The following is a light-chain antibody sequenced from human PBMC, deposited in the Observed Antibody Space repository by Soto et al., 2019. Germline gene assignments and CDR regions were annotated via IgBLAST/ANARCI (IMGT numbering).Light chain of an antibody. J-gene: IGKJ5*01. CDR3: QQRSYWGT. Sequence: EIVLTQSPATLSLSPGERSTLSWSARQSINTYLAGYQQKPGQAPRLLIYYASNRATGIPARFSGSGSGTDFTLTISSLEAEDCRVYYCQQRSYWGTFGQGTRLEIK. V-gene: IGKV3-11*01. CDR2: YAS. CDR1: QSINTY.